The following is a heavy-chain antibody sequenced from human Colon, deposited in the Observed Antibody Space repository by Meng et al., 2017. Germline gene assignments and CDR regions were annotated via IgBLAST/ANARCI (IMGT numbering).Heavy chain of an antibody. J-gene: IGHJ4*02. Sequence: QVQLQRAGPGQGKPSQTRALSCAIAGDSVSSNSAAWNLIRQSPSRGLEWLGRTYYRSKWYNDYAVSVKSRITINPDTSKNQFSLQLNSVTPEDTAVYYCTRGLEFYRFEYWGQGTLVTVFS. CDR1: GDSVSSNSAA. V-gene: IGHV6-1*01. CDR3: TRGLEFYRFEY. CDR2: TYYRSKWYN. D-gene: IGHD3-16*02.